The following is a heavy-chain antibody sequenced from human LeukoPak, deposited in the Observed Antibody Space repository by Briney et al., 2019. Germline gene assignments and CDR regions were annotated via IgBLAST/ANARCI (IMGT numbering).Heavy chain of an antibody. CDR2: IYYSGST. V-gene: IGHV4-39*07. CDR3: ARGEPQGYCSGGSCYGTRHYVY. Sequence: PSETLSLTCTVSGGSISSSSYYWGWIRQPPGKGLEWIGSIYYSGSTYYNPSLKSRVTISVDTSKNQFSLKLSSVTAADTAVYYCARGEPQGYCSGGSCYGTRHYVYWGQGTLVTVSS. CDR1: GGSISSSSYY. D-gene: IGHD2-15*01. J-gene: IGHJ4*02.